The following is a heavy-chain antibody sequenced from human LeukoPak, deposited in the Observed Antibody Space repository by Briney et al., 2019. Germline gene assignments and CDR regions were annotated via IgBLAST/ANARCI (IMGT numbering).Heavy chain of an antibody. CDR2: ISSSSSYI. CDR1: GFTFSSYS. CDR3: ARDLTIFAFY. J-gene: IGHJ4*02. D-gene: IGHD3-3*01. Sequence: GESLKISCAASGFTFSSYSMNWVRQAPGKGLEWVSSISSSSSYIYYADSVKGRFTISRDNAKNSLYLQMNSLRAEDTAVYYCARDLTIFAFYWGQGTLVTVSS. V-gene: IGHV3-21*01.